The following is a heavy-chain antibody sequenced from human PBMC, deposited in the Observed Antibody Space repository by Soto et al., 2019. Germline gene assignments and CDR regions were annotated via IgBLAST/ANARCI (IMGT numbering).Heavy chain of an antibody. V-gene: IGHV1-69*02. J-gene: IGHJ4*02. CDR1: GGTFSSYT. CDR2: IIPILGIA. Sequence: GASVKVSCKASGGTFSSYTISWVRQAPGQGLEWMGRIIPILGIANYAQKFQGRVTITADKSTSTAYMELSSLRSEDTVVYYCARMGVRGYSYGYDYWGQGTLVNVS. D-gene: IGHD5-18*01. CDR3: ARMGVRGYSYGYDY.